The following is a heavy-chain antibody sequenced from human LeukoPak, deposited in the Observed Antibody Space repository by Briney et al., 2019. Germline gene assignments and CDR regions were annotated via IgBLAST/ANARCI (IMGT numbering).Heavy chain of an antibody. CDR3: AKGADPLTWRMTTVAGTRFDF. Sequence: GGSLRLSCAVSGFTFDDYAMHWVRQAPGKGLEWVSLISGDGGSRYYAGSVKGRFTISRDNSKNSLYLQMNRLRTEDTAFYYCAKGADPLTWRMTTVAGTRFDFWGQGTLVTVSS. J-gene: IGHJ4*02. CDR1: GFTFDDYA. CDR2: ISGDGGSR. D-gene: IGHD6-19*01. V-gene: IGHV3-43*02.